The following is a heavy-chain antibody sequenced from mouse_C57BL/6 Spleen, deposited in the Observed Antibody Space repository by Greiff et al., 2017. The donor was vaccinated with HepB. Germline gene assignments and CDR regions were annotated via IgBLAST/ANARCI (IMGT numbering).Heavy chain of an antibody. Sequence: EVQVVESGGGLVKPGGSLKLSCAASGFTFSDYGMHWVRQAPEKGLEWVAYISSGSSTIYYTDTVKGRFTISRDNAKNTLFLQMTSLRSEDTAMYYGARRMITTTGYYYAMDYWGQGTSVTVSS. CDR2: ISSGSSTI. V-gene: IGHV5-17*01. CDR3: ARRMITTTGYYYAMDY. D-gene: IGHD2-4*01. CDR1: GFTFSDYG. J-gene: IGHJ4*01.